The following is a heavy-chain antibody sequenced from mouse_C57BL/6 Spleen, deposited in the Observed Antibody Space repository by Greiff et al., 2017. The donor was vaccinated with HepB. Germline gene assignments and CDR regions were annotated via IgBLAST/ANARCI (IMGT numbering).Heavy chain of an antibody. J-gene: IGHJ4*01. D-gene: IGHD3-2*02. Sequence: VQLQQPGAELVKPGASVKLSCKASGYTFTSYWMHWVKQRPGQGLEWIGMIHPNSGSTNYNEKFKSKATLTVDKSSSTAYMQLSSLTSEDSAVYYCASGSPSDYAMDYWGQGTSVTVSS. V-gene: IGHV1-64*01. CDR3: ASGSPSDYAMDY. CDR1: GYTFTSYW. CDR2: IHPNSGST.